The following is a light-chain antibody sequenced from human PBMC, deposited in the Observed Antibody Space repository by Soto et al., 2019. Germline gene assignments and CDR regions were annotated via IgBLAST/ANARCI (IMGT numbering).Light chain of an antibody. Sequence: EIVLTQSPATLSLSPGEGATLSCRASQSVSNYLAWYQQRPGQAPRLLIYDASNRATGVPARFSGSGSGTDFTLTISSLAPEDFAIYYCQQRSSWPLTFGGGTKVEIK. CDR1: QSVSNY. CDR3: QQRSSWPLT. V-gene: IGKV3-11*01. J-gene: IGKJ4*01. CDR2: DAS.